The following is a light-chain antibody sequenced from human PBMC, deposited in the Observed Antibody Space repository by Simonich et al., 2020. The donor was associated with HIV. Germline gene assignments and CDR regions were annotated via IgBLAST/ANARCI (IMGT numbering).Light chain of an antibody. CDR2: EAS. V-gene: IGKV3D-20*02. J-gene: IGKJ4*01. CDR1: QIVSRSY. Sequence: EIVLTQSPATLSLSPGERATLSSGASQIVSRSYLAWYQQKPGLAPRLLIYEASNRATGIPARFSGSGSGTDFTLTISSLEPEDFVVYYCQQRSNWPLTFGGGTKVEIK. CDR3: QQRSNWPLT.